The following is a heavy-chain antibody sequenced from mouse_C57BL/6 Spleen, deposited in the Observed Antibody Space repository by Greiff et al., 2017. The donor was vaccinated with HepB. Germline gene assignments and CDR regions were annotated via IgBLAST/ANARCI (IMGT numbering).Heavy chain of an antibody. V-gene: IGHV1-54*01. J-gene: IGHJ1*03. Sequence: QVQLQQSGAELVRPGTSVKVSCKASGYAFTNYLIEWVKQRPGQGLEWIGVINPGSGGTNYNEKFKGKATLTADKSSSTAYMQLSSLTSEDSAVYFCARDYGSSYPYWYFDVWGTGTTVTVSS. CDR3: ARDYGSSYPYWYFDV. CDR1: GYAFTNYL. D-gene: IGHD1-1*01. CDR2: INPGSGGT.